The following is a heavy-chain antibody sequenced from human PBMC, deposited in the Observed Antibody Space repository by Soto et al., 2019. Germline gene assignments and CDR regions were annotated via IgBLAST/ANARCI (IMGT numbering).Heavy chain of an antibody. D-gene: IGHD6-13*01. V-gene: IGHV4-59*08. CDR2: IYYSGST. J-gene: IGHJ4*02. CDR3: ARHGRGAAAGSDY. Sequence: SETLSHTWSVADGTIGGHYWSWIMQPPGKGLEWIGYIYYSGSTNYNPSLKSRVTISVDSSKNQFSLKLSSVTAADTAVYYCARHGRGAAAGSDYWGQGTLVTVSS. CDR1: DGTIGGHY.